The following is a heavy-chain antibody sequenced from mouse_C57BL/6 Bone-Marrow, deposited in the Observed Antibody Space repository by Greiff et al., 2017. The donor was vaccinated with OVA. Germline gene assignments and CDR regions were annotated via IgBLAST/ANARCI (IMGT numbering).Heavy chain of an antibody. CDR1: GYTFTDYY. Sequence: EVQLQQSGPELVKPGASVKISCKASGYTFTDYYMNWVKQSHGKSLEWIGDINPNNGGTSYNQKFKGKATLTVDKSSSTAYMELRSLTSEDSAVYYCARDFYGSRTYFDYWGQGTTLTVSS. CDR2: INPNNGGT. V-gene: IGHV1-26*01. D-gene: IGHD1-1*01. CDR3: ARDFYGSRTYFDY. J-gene: IGHJ2*01.